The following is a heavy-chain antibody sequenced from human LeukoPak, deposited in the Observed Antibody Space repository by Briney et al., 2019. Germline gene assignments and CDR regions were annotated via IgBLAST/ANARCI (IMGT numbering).Heavy chain of an antibody. J-gene: IGHJ4*02. Sequence: SETLSLTCAVYGGSFSGYYWSWIRQPPGKGLEWIGEINHSGSTNYNPSLKSRVTISVDTSKNQFSLKLSSVTAADTAVYYCARLYSGSYLTDYWGQGTLVTVSS. CDR1: GGSFSGYY. CDR3: ARLYSGSYLTDY. CDR2: INHSGST. V-gene: IGHV4-34*01. D-gene: IGHD1-26*01.